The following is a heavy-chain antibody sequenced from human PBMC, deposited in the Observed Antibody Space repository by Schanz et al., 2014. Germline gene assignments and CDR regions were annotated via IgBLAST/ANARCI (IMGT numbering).Heavy chain of an antibody. D-gene: IGHD3-22*01. CDR3: AKDPSHGDYDYYFDY. CDR2: IATSSSTR. V-gene: IGHV3-11*01. J-gene: IGHJ4*02. Sequence: QVQLVESGGGLVKPGGSLRLSCAASGFTFSDYYMSWIRQAPGKGLEWVSYIATSSSTRHYADSVKGRVTISRDNSKNTLYLQMNSLRAEDTAVYYCAKDPSHGDYDYYFDYWGQGTLVTVSS. CDR1: GFTFSDYY.